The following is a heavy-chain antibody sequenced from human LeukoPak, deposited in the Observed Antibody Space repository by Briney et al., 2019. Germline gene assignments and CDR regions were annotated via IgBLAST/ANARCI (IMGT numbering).Heavy chain of an antibody. CDR2: IDHSGST. Sequence: PSETLSLTCTVSGYSISSGYYWGWIRQPPGKGLEWIGSIDHSGSTNYNPSLKSRVTMSVDTSKNQFSLKLSSVTAADTAVYYCARVGIAAAGHDRGDFDYWGQGTLVTVSS. V-gene: IGHV4-38-2*02. D-gene: IGHD6-13*01. J-gene: IGHJ4*02. CDR3: ARVGIAAAGHDRGDFDY. CDR1: GYSISSGYY.